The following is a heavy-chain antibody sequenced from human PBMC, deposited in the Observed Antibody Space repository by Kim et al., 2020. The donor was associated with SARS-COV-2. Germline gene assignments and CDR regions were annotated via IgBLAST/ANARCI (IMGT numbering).Heavy chain of an antibody. D-gene: IGHD1-1*01. CDR2: T. J-gene: IGHJ6*03. V-gene: IGHV4-39*01. CDR3: ARTNYGTTMDV. Sequence: TYSNPSFNSRVTISVDTSKNQFSLKLSSVTAADTAVYYCARTNYGTTMDVWGKGTTVTVSS.